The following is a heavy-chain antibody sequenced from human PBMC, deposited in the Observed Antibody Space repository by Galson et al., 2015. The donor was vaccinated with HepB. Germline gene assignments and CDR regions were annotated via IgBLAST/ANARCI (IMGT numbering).Heavy chain of an antibody. Sequence: SLRLSCAASGFTFSDYYMSWLRQAPGKGLEWVSYISSSSSYTNYADSVKGRFTIPRDNAKNSLYLQMNSLRAEDTAVYYCARDQESLDYGGNSGLDYWGQGTLVTVSS. D-gene: IGHD4-23*01. V-gene: IGHV3-11*06. CDR3: ARDQESLDYGGNSGLDY. CDR2: ISSSSSYT. J-gene: IGHJ4*02. CDR1: GFTFSDYY.